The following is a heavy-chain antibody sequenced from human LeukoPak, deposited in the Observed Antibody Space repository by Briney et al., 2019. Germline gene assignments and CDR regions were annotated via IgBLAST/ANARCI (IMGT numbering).Heavy chain of an antibody. J-gene: IGHJ4*02. CDR2: ISSSSTYI. D-gene: IGHD3-22*01. CDR1: GFTFSNYN. V-gene: IGHV3-21*01. CDR3: ATSYYYDSSGYSY. Sequence: GGSLRLSCAASGFTFSNYNMNWVRQAPGKGLEWVSSISSSSTYIYYADSVKGRFTISRDNAKNSLYLQMNSLRAEDTAVYYCATSYYYDSSGYSYWGQGTLVTVSS.